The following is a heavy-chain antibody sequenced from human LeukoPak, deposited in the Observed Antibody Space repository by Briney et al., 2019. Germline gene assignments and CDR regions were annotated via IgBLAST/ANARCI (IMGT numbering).Heavy chain of an antibody. Sequence: SQTLSLTCAVSGGSISSGGYSWSWIRQPPGKGLEWIGYIYHSGSTYYNPSLKSRVTISVDRSKNQFSLKLSSVTAADTAVYYCARGELLNNWFDSWGQGTLVTVSS. CDR2: IYHSGST. J-gene: IGHJ5*01. D-gene: IGHD3-10*01. CDR1: GGSISSGGYS. V-gene: IGHV4-30-2*01. CDR3: ARGELLNNWFDS.